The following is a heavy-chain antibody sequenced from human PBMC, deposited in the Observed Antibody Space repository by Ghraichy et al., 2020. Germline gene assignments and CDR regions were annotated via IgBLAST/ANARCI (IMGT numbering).Heavy chain of an antibody. CDR2: ISSSSSYI. CDR1: GFTFSSYS. CDR3: ARDLIRGYSYSYY. J-gene: IGHJ4*02. D-gene: IGHD5-18*01. Sequence: GGSLRLSCAASGFTFSSYSMNWVRQAPGKGLEWVSSISSSSSYIYYADSVKGRFTISRDNAKNSLYLQMNSLRAEDTAVYYCARDLIRGYSYSYYWGQGTLVTVSS. V-gene: IGHV3-21*01.